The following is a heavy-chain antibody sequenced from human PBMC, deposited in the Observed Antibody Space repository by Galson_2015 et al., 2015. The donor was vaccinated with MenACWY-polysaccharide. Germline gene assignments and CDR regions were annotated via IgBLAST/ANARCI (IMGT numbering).Heavy chain of an antibody. CDR1: GFTFSNAW. Sequence: SLRLSCAGSGFTFSNAWLSWVRQAPGKGLEWVAIISYDGSKKYYADSVKGRVTISRDNSKNALYLEMYSLRVEDTAVYYCARDSLKGEIPAAVSSPWGKGTLVTVSS. D-gene: IGHD2-2*01. CDR3: ARDSLKGEIPAAVSSP. J-gene: IGHJ5*02. CDR2: ISYDGSKK. V-gene: IGHV3-30*03.